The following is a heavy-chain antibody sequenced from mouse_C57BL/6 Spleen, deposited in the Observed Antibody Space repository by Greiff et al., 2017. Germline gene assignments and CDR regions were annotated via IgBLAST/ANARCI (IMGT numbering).Heavy chain of an antibody. CDR3: ARHGPARAYYFDY. V-gene: IGHV5-6*01. CDR2: ISSGGSYT. D-gene: IGHD3-1*01. Sequence: EVQLVESGGDLVKPGGSLKLSCAASGFTFSSYGMSWVRQTPDKRLEWVATISSGGSYTYYPDSVKGRFTISRDNAKNTLYLQMSSLKSEDTAMYYCARHGPARAYYFDYWGQGTTLTVSS. CDR1: GFTFSSYG. J-gene: IGHJ2*01.